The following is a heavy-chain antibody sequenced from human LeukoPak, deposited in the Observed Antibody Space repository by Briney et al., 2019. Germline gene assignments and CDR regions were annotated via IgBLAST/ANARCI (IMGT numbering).Heavy chain of an antibody. D-gene: IGHD3-10*01. J-gene: IGHJ4*02. Sequence: SDKVSCNGAVSGYSISSYNWWGWIWQPPGKGLEWIGYIYYTGSTYYNPSLQSRVTMSVDTSKNQFSLRLTSVTAVDTAVYYCATKPNSEYYFDYWGRGTLVTVSS. CDR1: GYSISSYNW. CDR3: ATKPNSEYYFDY. V-gene: IGHV4-28*01. CDR2: IYYTGST.